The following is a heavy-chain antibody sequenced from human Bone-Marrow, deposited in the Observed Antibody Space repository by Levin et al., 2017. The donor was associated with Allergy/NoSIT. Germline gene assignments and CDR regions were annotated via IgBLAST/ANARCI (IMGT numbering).Heavy chain of an antibody. CDR3: AREVEVGVWGDNYYFDY. D-gene: IGHD3-16*01. CDR1: GFTFRKYR. Sequence: QTGGSLRLSCAASGFTFRKYRMHWVRQAPGKGLEWVSRVDIDGTSIYAGSVKGRLTMSRANAKNTLYLQMDSPRVEDTAVYFCAREVEVGVWGDNYYFDYWGQGTLVIVSS. CDR2: VDIDGTS. J-gene: IGHJ4*02. V-gene: IGHV3-74*01.